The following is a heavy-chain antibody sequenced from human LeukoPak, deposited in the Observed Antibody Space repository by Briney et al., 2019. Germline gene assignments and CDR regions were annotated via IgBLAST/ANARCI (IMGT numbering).Heavy chain of an antibody. V-gene: IGHV4-38-2*01. CDR1: GGSFSGYY. J-gene: IGHJ4*02. D-gene: IGHD3-10*01. Sequence: SETLSLTCAVYGGSFSGYYWGWIRQPPGKGLEWIGSIYHSGSTYYNPSLKSRVTISVDTSKNQFSLKLSSVTAADTAVYYCARRVYGYYGSGSYFWFDYWGQGTLVTVSS. CDR2: IYHSGST. CDR3: ARRVYGYYGSGSYFWFDY.